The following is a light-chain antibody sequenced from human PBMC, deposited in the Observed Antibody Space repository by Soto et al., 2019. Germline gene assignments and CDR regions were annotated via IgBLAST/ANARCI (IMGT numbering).Light chain of an antibody. V-gene: IGKV3-15*01. CDR3: QQYNNWPQT. J-gene: IGKJ1*01. Sequence: EIVMTQSPATLSVSPGERATLSCRASQSVSGYLAWYQQKPGQAPRLLIYGASTRATGIPARFSGSGSGTEFTLTISSLQSEDFAVYYCQQYNNWPQTFGQGTKVEIK. CDR2: GAS. CDR1: QSVSGY.